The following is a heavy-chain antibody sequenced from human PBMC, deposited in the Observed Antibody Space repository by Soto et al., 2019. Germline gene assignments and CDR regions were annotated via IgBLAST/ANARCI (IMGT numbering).Heavy chain of an antibody. J-gene: IGHJ3*02. CDR3: ARSQWLPHDAFDI. Sequence: AGGSLRLSCAASGFTFSSYWMHWVRQAPGKGLVWVSRINSDGSSTSYADSVKGRFTISRDNAKNTLYLQMNSLRAEDTAVYYFARSQWLPHDAFDIWGQGTMVTVSS. V-gene: IGHV3-74*01. D-gene: IGHD6-19*01. CDR2: INSDGSST. CDR1: GFTFSSYW.